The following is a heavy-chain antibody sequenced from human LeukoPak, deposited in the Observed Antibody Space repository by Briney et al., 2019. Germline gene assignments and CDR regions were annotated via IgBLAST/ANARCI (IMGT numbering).Heavy chain of an antibody. Sequence: SVKVSCKASGGTFSDYALNWVRQAPGQGLEWMGVFIPVLGTANSTQNFQDRVSITADMSTHTVYMELSSLKSEDTAVYFCAGIPVFGVVLHQEPVWGKGTTVTVSS. CDR2: FIPVLGTA. D-gene: IGHD2-8*01. V-gene: IGHV1-69*10. CDR3: AGIPVFGVVLHQEPV. J-gene: IGHJ6*04. CDR1: GGTFSDYA.